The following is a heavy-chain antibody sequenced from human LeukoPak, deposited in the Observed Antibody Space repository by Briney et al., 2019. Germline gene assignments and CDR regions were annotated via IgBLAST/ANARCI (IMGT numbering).Heavy chain of an antibody. V-gene: IGHV3-30-3*01. J-gene: IGHJ6*02. CDR2: ISYDGSNK. Sequence: PGRSLRLSCAGSGFTFRSYAMHWVRQAPGKGLEWVAVISYDGSNKDYADSVKGRFTISRDNSKNTLFLQMNSLRVEDTAMYYCARDISYGMDVWGQGTTVTVSS. D-gene: IGHD3-9*01. CDR3: ARDISYGMDV. CDR1: GFTFRSYA.